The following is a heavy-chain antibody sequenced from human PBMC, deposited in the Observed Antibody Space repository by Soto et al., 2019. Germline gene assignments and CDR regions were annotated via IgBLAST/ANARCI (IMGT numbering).Heavy chain of an antibody. V-gene: IGHV3-23*01. CDR3: ARGGRRRGSYHPLDF. D-gene: IGHD1-26*01. J-gene: IGHJ4*02. Sequence: GGCRRLSGAAAGFTSSNYAMTCVRQAREKGLEWGSAGSETGGSIFYADSVRGRCTSSRDNSSGTLYLQMNSLRGEDRAAYHCARGGRRRGSYHPLDFWGQGTVVTVSS. CDR2: GSETGGSI. CDR1: GFTSSNYA.